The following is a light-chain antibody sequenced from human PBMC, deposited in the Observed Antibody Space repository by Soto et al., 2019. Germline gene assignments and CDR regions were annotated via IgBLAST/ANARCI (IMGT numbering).Light chain of an antibody. Sequence: EIVLTQSPGTLSLSPGERATLSCRASQSVSSSYLAWYQQKPGQAPRLLISGASSRATGIPDTFSGSGSGTDFPLTISRLEHEDFAVYYCQQYGSSPRVTFGGGTKVEIK. CDR2: GAS. J-gene: IGKJ4*01. CDR1: QSVSSSY. V-gene: IGKV3-20*01. CDR3: QQYGSSPRVT.